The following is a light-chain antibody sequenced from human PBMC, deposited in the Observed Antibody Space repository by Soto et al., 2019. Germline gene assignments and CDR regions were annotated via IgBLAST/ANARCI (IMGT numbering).Light chain of an antibody. J-gene: IGKJ2*01. CDR1: RSISVH. CDR3: QQSYITPYT. Sequence: DIQMTQSPSSLSASVRDTVTITCRASRSISVHLNWYQQKPGEVPKLLIYAASNLHSGVPSRFSGSGSETDFALTISSLQPEDFATYYCQQSYITPYTFGQGTRLEIK. V-gene: IGKV1-39*01. CDR2: AAS.